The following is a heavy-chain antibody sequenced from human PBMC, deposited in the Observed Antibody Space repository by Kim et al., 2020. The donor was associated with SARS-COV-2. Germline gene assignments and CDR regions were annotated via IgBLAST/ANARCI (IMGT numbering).Heavy chain of an antibody. V-gene: IGHV4-34*01. CDR3: ARGSVAVAEDY. CDR2: INHSGST. D-gene: IGHD6-19*01. J-gene: IGHJ4*02. Sequence: SETLSLTCAVYGGSFSGYYWSWIRQPPGKGLEWIGEINHSGSTNYNPSLKSRVTISVDTSKNQFSLKLSSVTAADTAVYYCARGSVAVAEDYWGQGTLVTVSS. CDR1: GGSFSGYY.